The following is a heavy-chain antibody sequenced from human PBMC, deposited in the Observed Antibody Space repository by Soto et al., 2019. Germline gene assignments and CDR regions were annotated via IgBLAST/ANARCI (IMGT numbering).Heavy chain of an antibody. V-gene: IGHV3-21*01. CDR3: ARYPSSGWQRGDFDY. D-gene: IGHD6-19*01. J-gene: IGHJ4*02. Sequence: EVQLVESGGGLVKPGGSLRLSCAASGFTFSSYSMNWVRQAPGKGLEWVSSISSSSSYIYYADSVKGRFTISRDNAKNSLYLQMNSLRAEDTAVYYCARYPSSGWQRGDFDYWGQGTLVTVSS. CDR2: ISSSSSYI. CDR1: GFTFSSYS.